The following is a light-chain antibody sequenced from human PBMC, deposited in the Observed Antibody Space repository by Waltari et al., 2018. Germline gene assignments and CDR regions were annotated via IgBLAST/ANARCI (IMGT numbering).Light chain of an antibody. CDR1: QTISTS. V-gene: IGKV1-39*01. Sequence: DIQMTQSPSSLSASVGDRVTISCRASQTISTSLHWYQQTPGRAPKLLIYDASTLHRGVPSRFSGSGSGTYFTLTITSLQREDFATYFCQQSYTPPPITFGQGTRLDIK. CDR3: QQSYTPPPIT. J-gene: IGKJ5*01. CDR2: DAS.